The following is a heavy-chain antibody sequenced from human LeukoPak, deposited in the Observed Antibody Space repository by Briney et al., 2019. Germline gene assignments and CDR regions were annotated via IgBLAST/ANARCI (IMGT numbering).Heavy chain of an antibody. Sequence: GGSLRLSCAASGFTFSSYGMSWVRQAPGKGLEWVSAISGSGGSTYYADSVKGRFTISRDNSKNTLYLQMNSLRAEDTAVYYCAKDRSPYYYDSSGYTIDAFDIWGQGTMVTVSS. J-gene: IGHJ3*02. CDR1: GFTFSSYG. CDR2: ISGSGGST. D-gene: IGHD3-22*01. V-gene: IGHV3-23*01. CDR3: AKDRSPYYYDSSGYTIDAFDI.